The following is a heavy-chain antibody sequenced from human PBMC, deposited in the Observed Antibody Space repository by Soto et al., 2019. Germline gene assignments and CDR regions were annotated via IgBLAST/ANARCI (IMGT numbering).Heavy chain of an antibody. J-gene: IGHJ5*02. CDR3: ARHHGPTTSETWFET. V-gene: IGHV1-18*01. CDR2: ISTYSGDT. Sequence: QVPLVQSGVEVKTPGASVKVSCQASGYTFFTYDISWVRQAPGQGLEWMGWISTYSGDTKYAQKLQVRVTMTTDTSTTTAYLDLRLPRSDDTAGYYCARHHGPTTSETWFETWGQGTLVTGSS. D-gene: IGHD5-12*01. CDR1: GYTFFTYD.